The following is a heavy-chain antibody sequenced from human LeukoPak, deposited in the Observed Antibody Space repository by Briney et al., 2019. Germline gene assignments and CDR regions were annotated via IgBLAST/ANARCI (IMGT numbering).Heavy chain of an antibody. Sequence: AGGSLRLSCAASGFTFDDYAMHWVRQAPGKGLEWVTGISWNSGSIGYADSVKGRFTISRDNAKNSLYLQMNSLRAEDMALYYCAKAAGGFVYTSNFDYWGQGTLVTVSS. CDR1: GFTFDDYA. J-gene: IGHJ4*02. CDR2: ISWNSGSI. D-gene: IGHD3-16*01. V-gene: IGHV3-9*03. CDR3: AKAAGGFVYTSNFDY.